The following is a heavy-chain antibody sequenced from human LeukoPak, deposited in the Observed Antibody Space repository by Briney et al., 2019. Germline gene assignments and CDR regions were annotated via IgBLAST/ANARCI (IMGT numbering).Heavy chain of an antibody. D-gene: IGHD2-15*01. CDR3: ARDVVPYCSGGSCYGWFDS. CDR1: GYTFTSYG. Sequence: GASVKVSCKASGYTFTSYGISWVRQAPGQGLEWMGWISAYNGNTNYAQKLQGRVTMTTDTSTSTDYMELRSLRSDDTPVYYCARDVVPYCSGGSCYGWFDSWGQGTLVTVSS. CDR2: ISAYNGNT. J-gene: IGHJ5*01. V-gene: IGHV1-18*01.